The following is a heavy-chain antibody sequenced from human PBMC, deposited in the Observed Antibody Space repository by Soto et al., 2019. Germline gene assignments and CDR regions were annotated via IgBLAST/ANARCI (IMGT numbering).Heavy chain of an antibody. V-gene: IGHV1-18*04. D-gene: IGHD3-16*01. J-gene: IGHJ3*01. CDR3: ARIVWENSYALDV. Sequence: QVQLVQSGAEVKKPGASVKVSCKASGYTFSSYGLTWVRQAPGQGLEWMGWITSYYGNTNYAQKLQGRVTMTTDTSTSTAYIELTSLRSDDTAVYYCARIVWENSYALDVWGQGTTVTVSS. CDR2: ITSYYGNT. CDR1: GYTFSSYG.